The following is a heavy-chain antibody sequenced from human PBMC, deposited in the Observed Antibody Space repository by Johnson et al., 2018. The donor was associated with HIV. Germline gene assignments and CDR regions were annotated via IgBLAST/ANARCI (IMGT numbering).Heavy chain of an antibody. J-gene: IGHJ3*02. CDR1: GFTFDDYA. CDR3: ARHKAVADAFDI. D-gene: IGHD6-19*01. Sequence: VQLVESGGVVVQPGGSLRLSCAASGFTFDDYAMHWVRQAPGKGLEWVANINQDGRDRYYVASVQGRFTISRDNAQNSLYLQMNSLRGEDTAVYYCARHKAVADAFDIWG. CDR2: INQDGRDR. V-gene: IGHV3-7*05.